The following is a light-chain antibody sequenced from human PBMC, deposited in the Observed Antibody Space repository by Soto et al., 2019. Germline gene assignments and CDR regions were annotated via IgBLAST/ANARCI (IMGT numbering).Light chain of an antibody. CDR2: GAS. V-gene: IGKV3-20*01. CDR1: QSVSSN. J-gene: IGKJ5*01. Sequence: EIVLTQSPGTLSLSPGERATLSCRASQSVSSNLVWYQQKPGQAPRLLISGASSRATGIPDRFSGSGSGTDFTLTISRLEPEDFALYYCQQYGGSPITFGQGTRLEIK. CDR3: QQYGGSPIT.